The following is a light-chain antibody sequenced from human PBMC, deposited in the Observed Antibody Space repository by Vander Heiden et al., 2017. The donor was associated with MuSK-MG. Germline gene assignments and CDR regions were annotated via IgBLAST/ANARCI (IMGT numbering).Light chain of an antibody. J-gene: IGLJ2*01. CDR2: EVN. Sequence: QSALTQPPSASGSLGRSVTISCTGTSSDVGGYNYVSWYQQHPGKAPKFILFEVNKRPAGVPDRFSGSKSGNTASLTVSGLQAEDEADYYCTSYAGTNFIVFGGGTKLTVL. V-gene: IGLV2-8*01. CDR3: TSYAGTNFIV. CDR1: SSDVGGYNY.